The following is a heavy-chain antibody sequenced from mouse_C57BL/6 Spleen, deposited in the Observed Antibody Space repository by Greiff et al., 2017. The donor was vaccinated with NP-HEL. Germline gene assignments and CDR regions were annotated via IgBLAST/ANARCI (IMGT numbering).Heavy chain of an antibody. V-gene: IGHV1-81*01. CDR3: ARGVYDYDVVGFAY. CDR2: IYPRSGNT. J-gene: IGHJ3*01. Sequence: QVQLQQSGAELARPGASVKLSCKASGYTFTSYGISWVKQRTGQGLEWIGEIYPRSGNTYYNEKFKGKATLTADKSSSTAYMELRSLTSEDAAVYFCARGVYDYDVVGFAYRGQGTLVTVSA. CDR1: GYTFTSYG. D-gene: IGHD2-4*01.